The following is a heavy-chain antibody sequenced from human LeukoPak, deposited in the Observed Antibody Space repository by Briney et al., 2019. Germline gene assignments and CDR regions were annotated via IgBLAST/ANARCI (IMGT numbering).Heavy chain of an antibody. Sequence: PSETLSLTCAVYGGSFSGYYWTWIRQPPGKGLEWVGYMYYSGVTNYNPSLKSRVTISVDTSKNQISLKLSSVTAADTAVYYCASQFGVRYFDYWGQGTLVTVSS. D-gene: IGHD3-10*01. CDR1: GGSFSGYY. CDR3: ASQFGVRYFDY. V-gene: IGHV4-59*08. CDR2: MYYSGVT. J-gene: IGHJ4*02.